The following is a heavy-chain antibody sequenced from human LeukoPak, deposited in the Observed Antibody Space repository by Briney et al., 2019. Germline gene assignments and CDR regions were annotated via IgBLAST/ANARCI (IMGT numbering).Heavy chain of an antibody. J-gene: IGHJ4*02. D-gene: IGHD5-18*01. V-gene: IGHV1-69*13. CDR1: GGTFSSYA. Sequence: SVKVSCKASGGTFSSYAVSWVRQAPGQGLEWMGGIIPIFGTANYAQKFQGRVTITADESTSTAYMELSSLRSEDTAVYYCARESPGTAMAYFDYWGQGTLVTVSS. CDR3: ARESPGTAMAYFDY. CDR2: IIPIFGTA.